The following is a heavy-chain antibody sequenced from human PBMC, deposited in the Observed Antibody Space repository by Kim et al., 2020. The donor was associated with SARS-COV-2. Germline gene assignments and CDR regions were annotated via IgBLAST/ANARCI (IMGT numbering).Heavy chain of an antibody. Sequence: GGSLRLSCAASGFTFSSYWMSWVRQAPGKGLEWVANIKQDGSEKHCVDSVKGRFTISRDNAKNSLYLQMNSLRAEDTAVYSCARSGDGYLLNPGWYFDLWCRGTLVTVSS. CDR2: IKQDGSEK. D-gene: IGHD5-12*01. CDR1: GFTFSSYW. J-gene: IGHJ2*01. CDR3: ARSGDGYLLNPGWYFDL. V-gene: IGHV3-7*01.